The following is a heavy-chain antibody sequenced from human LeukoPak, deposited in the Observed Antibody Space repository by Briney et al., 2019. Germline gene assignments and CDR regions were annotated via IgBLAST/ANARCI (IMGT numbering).Heavy chain of an antibody. CDR2: INHSGST. D-gene: IGHD3-3*01. J-gene: IGHJ4*02. CDR3: ARTKPVLRFLEWLLPFDY. CDR1: GGSFSGYY. V-gene: IGHV4-34*01. Sequence: SETLSLTXAVYGGSFSGYYWSWIRQPPGKGLEWIGQINHSGSTNYNPSLKSRVTISVDTSKNQFSLKLSSVTAADTAVYYCARTKPVLRFLEWLLPFDYWGQGTLVTVSS.